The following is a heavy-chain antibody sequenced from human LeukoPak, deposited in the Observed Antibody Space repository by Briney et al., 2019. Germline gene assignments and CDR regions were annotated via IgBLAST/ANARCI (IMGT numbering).Heavy chain of an antibody. V-gene: IGHV4-59*01. CDR3: ARRVGFYSPFDY. J-gene: IGHJ4*02. CDR2: IYYSGST. CDR1: GGSISSYY. D-gene: IGHD3-3*01. Sequence: SETLSLTCTVSGGSISSYYWSWIRQPPGKGLEWIGYIYYSGSTNYNPSLKSRVTISVDTSKNQFSLKLSSVTAADTAVDYCARRVGFYSPFDYWGQGTLVTVSS.